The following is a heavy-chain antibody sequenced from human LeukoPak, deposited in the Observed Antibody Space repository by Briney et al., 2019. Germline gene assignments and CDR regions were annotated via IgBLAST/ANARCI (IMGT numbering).Heavy chain of an antibody. V-gene: IGHV3-30*03. CDR3: ARVHCSGGSCYSSYYYYGMDV. CDR2: ISYDGSNI. J-gene: IGHJ6*02. Sequence: GGSLRLSCAASGFTFSSYGMHWVRQAPGKGLEWVAVISYDGSNIYYADSVKGRFTISRDNAKNSLYLQMNSLRAEDTAVYYCARVHCSGGSCYSSYYYYGMDVWGQGTTVTVSS. D-gene: IGHD2-15*01. CDR1: GFTFSSYG.